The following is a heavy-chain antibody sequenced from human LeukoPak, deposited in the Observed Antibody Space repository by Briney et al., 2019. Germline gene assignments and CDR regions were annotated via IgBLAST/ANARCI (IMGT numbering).Heavy chain of an antibody. V-gene: IGHV3-13*01. J-gene: IGHJ4*02. CDR3: ARRMAAALLDY. CDR2: IGTAGDT. CDR1: GFTFSSYD. Sequence: GGSLRLSWAASGFTFSSYDMHWVRHATGKGLEWVSAIGTAGDTYYPGSVKGRFTISRDNSKNTLYLQMNSLRAEDTAVYYCARRMAAALLDYWGQGTLVTVSS. D-gene: IGHD2-2*02.